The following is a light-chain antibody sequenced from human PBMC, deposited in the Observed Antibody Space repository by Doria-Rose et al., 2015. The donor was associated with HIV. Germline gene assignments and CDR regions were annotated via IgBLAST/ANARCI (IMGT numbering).Light chain of an antibody. CDR1: PSFSRTY. CDR3: HQYGTSWT. J-gene: IGKJ1*01. Sequence: TQSPGTLSLSPGERATLSCRASPSFSRTYLAWYQQKPGQAPSLLIYDGSTRATGIPDRFSASGSGTDFTLTINRLEPEDFALYYCHQYGTSWTFGQGTKVEI. V-gene: IGKV3-20*01. CDR2: DGS.